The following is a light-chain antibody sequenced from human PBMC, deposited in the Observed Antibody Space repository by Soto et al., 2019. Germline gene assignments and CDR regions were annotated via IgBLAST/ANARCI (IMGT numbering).Light chain of an antibody. CDR3: QHSNSYSEP. CDR2: DAS. Sequence: DIRVAQSPSMLSESVGDRVTIACRASQSIRRWLAWYQQKPGKAPKLLIFDASTLESGVPSRFSGSGSGTEFTLTISSLQPDDFATYYCQHSNSYSEPFGQGTKVDIK. CDR1: QSIRRW. V-gene: IGKV1-5*01. J-gene: IGKJ1*01.